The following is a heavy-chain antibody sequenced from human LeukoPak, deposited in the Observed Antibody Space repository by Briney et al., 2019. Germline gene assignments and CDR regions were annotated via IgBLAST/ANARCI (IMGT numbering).Heavy chain of an antibody. J-gene: IGHJ4*02. CDR3: AREEVAGTERVY. CDR1: GFTLSSYS. V-gene: IGHV4-39*07. CDR2: IYYSGST. D-gene: IGHD6-19*01. Sequence: PGGSLRLSCAASGFTLSSYSMNWVRQPPGKGLEWIGSIYYSGSTYYNPSLKSRVTISVDTSKNQFSLKLSSVTAADTAVYYCAREEVAGTERVYWGQGTLVTVSS.